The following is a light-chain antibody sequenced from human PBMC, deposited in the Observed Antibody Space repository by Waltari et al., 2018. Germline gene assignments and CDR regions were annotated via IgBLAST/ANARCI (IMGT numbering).Light chain of an antibody. V-gene: IGLV3-9*01. J-gene: IGLJ2*01. Sequence: SYKLTQPLSVSVALGQTAPITCEEDNIGSKNVHWYQQKPGRAPVAVIFRDSTRPSAIPERFSGSNSGNTATLTISEAQAGDEADYFCQVWDRSTVIFGGGTKLTVL. CDR1: NIGSKN. CDR3: QVWDRSTVI. CDR2: RDS.